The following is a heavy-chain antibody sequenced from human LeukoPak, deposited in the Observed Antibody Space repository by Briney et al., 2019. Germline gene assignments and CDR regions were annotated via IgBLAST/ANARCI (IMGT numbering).Heavy chain of an antibody. CDR2: ISGTGGST. J-gene: IGHJ4*02. V-gene: IGHV3-23*01. Sequence: SGGSLRLSCAASGFTFRNYGMTWVRQAPGKGLQWVSAISGTGGSTYYADSVKGRFTISRDNSQNTVYLQMNSLRGEDTAVYYCARALSGLDFWGRGSLVTVSS. D-gene: IGHD3-3*01. CDR3: ARALSGLDF. CDR1: GFTFRNYG.